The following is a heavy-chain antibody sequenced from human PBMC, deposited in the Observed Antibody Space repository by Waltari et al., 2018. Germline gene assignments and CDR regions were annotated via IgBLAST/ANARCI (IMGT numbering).Heavy chain of an antibody. D-gene: IGHD2-21*02. J-gene: IGHJ4*02. Sequence: QVQLQQWGAGLLKPSETLSLTCSLYGGSFSGYYWTWIRQPPGKTLEWIGEINHSGGTDYNPSRTSRVTISLDTSQNQFSLRLTSVTAADTAVYYGARVWRLLRRGFDFWGQGTLVIVSS. V-gene: IGHV4-34*01. CDR2: INHSGGT. CDR1: GGSFSGYY. CDR3: ARVWRLLRRGFDF.